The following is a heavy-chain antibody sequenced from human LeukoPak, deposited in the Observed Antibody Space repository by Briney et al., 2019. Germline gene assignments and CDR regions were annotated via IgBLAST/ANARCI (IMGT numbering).Heavy chain of an antibody. CDR3: ARRGTGDVSSGCFDY. CDR1: GGSISSYY. CDR2: IYYSGST. V-gene: IGHV4-59*08. J-gene: IGHJ4*02. D-gene: IGHD3-22*01. Sequence: SETLSLTCTVSGGSISSYYWSWIRQPPGKGLEWIGYIYYSGSTNYNPYLKSRVTISVDTSKNQFSLKLSSVTAADTAVYYCARRGTGDVSSGCFDYWGQGTLVTLSS.